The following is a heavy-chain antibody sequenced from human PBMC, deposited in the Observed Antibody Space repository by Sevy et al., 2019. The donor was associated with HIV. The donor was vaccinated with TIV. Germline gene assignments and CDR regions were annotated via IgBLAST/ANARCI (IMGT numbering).Heavy chain of an antibody. J-gene: IGHJ4*02. CDR3: ANLEDSSFPLDF. CDR2: ISNNGATT. Sequence: GGSLRLSCAASGFTFSTYAMNWVRQAPGKGLEWVSSISNNGATTYYTDSVKDRFTMSRDNSKNMVYLQMNCLRTEDTAVYYCANLEDSSFPLDFWGQGTLVTVSS. D-gene: IGHD2-15*01. V-gene: IGHV3-23*01. CDR1: GFTFSTYA.